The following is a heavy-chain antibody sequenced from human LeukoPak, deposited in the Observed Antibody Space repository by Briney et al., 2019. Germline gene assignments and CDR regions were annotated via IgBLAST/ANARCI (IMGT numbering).Heavy chain of an antibody. J-gene: IGHJ4*02. D-gene: IGHD1-26*01. V-gene: IGHV4-59*01. Sequence: PSETLSLTCTVSGGSISSYYWSWIRQPPGKGLEWIGYIYYSGSTNYNPSLKSRVTISVDTSKNQFSLKLSSVTAADTAVYYCARAGGSTGVDYWGQGTLVTVSS. CDR3: ARAGGSTGVDY. CDR2: IYYSGST. CDR1: GGSISSYY.